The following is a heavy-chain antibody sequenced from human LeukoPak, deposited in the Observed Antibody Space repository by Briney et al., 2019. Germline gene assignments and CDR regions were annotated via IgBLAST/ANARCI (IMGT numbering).Heavy chain of an antibody. V-gene: IGHV3-23*01. Sequence: GGSLRLSCVASEFTFSGYAMSWVRQVPGKGLEWVSVISGSGGSTYYADSVKGRFTISRDNSKSTLYLQMNNLRPEDTAVYYCAKDREVFFRLVGADWGQGTLVTVST. CDR1: EFTFSGYA. D-gene: IGHD1-26*01. J-gene: IGHJ4*02. CDR2: ISGSGGST. CDR3: AKDREVFFRLVGAD.